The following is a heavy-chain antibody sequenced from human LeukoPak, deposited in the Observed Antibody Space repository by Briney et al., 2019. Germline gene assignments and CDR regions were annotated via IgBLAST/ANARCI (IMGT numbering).Heavy chain of an antibody. D-gene: IGHD3-10*01. J-gene: IGHJ4*02. CDR1: GFTFIRYW. Sequence: GSLRLSCAASGFTFIRYWMSWIRQPPGKGLEWIGEINHSGSTNYNPSLKSRVTISVDTSKNQFSLKLSSVTAADTAVYYCARDLDYGSGSYTEKNDYWGQGTLVTVSS. CDR3: ARDLDYGSGSYTEKNDY. CDR2: INHSGST. V-gene: IGHV4-34*01.